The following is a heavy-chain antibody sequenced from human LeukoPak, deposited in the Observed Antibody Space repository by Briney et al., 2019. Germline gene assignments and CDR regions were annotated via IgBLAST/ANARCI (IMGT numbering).Heavy chain of an antibody. CDR1: GGSISSYY. J-gene: IGHJ4*02. D-gene: IGHD6-13*01. CDR2: IYYSGST. V-gene: IGHV4-59*01. Sequence: SETLSLTCTVSGGSISSYYWSWIRQPPGKGLEWIGYIYYSGSTNYNPSLKSRVTISVDTSKNQFSLKLSSVTAADTAVYYCAGQAHSSILGTFDYWGQGTLVTVSS. CDR3: AGQAHSSILGTFDY.